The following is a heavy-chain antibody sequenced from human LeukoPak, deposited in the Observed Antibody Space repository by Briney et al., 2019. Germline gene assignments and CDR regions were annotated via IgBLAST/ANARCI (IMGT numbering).Heavy chain of an antibody. J-gene: IGHJ4*02. CDR3: AKGIGGGTGRDY. CDR2: ISYDGSNK. Sequence: GRSLRLSCAASGFTFSSYAMHWVRQAPGKGLDWVAVISYDGSNKYYADSVKGRFTVSRDNSKNTLYLQMNSLRAEDTAVYYCAKGIGGGTGRDYWGQGTLVTVSS. V-gene: IGHV3-30-3*01. CDR1: GFTFSSYA. D-gene: IGHD1-14*01.